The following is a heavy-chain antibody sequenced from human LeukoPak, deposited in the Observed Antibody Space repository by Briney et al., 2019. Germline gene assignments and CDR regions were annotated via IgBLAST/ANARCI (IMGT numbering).Heavy chain of an antibody. CDR2: INPSGGST. J-gene: IGHJ5*02. D-gene: IGHD3-3*01. Sequence: ASVKVSCKASGGTFSSYAISWVRQAPGQGLEWMGIINPSGGSTSYAQKFQGRVTMTRDTSTSTVYMELSSLRSEDTAVYYCARGGLRFLEWLLPAGPWGQGTLVTVSS. V-gene: IGHV1-46*01. CDR1: GGTFSSYA. CDR3: ARGGLRFLEWLLPAGP.